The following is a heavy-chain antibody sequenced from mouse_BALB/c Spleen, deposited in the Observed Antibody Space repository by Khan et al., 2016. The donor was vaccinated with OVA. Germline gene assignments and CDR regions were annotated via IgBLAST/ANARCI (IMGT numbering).Heavy chain of an antibody. V-gene: IGHV1-20*02. D-gene: IGHD2-4*01. CDR1: GYSFTGYF. CDR2: INPYNGDT. CDR3: ARSYYDYDGTMDY. Sequence: EVQLQESGPELVKPGASVKISCKASGYSFTGYFMNWVMQSHGKSLEWIGRINPYNGDTFYNQKFKGKATLTVDKSSSTAHMELRSLASEDSAVYYCARSYYDYDGTMDYWGQGTSVTVSS. J-gene: IGHJ4*01.